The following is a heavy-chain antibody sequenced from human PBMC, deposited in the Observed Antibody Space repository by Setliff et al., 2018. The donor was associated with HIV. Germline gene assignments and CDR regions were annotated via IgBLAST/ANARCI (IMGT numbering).Heavy chain of an antibody. D-gene: IGHD6-19*01. CDR2: IKQDGSEK. V-gene: IGHV3-7*01. J-gene: IGHJ4*02. Sequence: PGGSLRLSCAASGFIFSSHSMNWVRQAPGKGLEWVANIKQDGSEKYYVDSLKGRFTISRDNAENSVYLQMNKLRAEDTAIYYCARVSSQYTTYTSGWYWGYYFDSWGQGTLVTVSS. CDR3: ARVSSQYTTYTSGWYWGYYFDS. CDR1: GFIFSSHS.